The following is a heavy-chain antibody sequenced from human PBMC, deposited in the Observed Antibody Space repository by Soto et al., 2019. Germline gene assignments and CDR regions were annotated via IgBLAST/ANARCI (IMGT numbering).Heavy chain of an antibody. V-gene: IGHV2-5*01. J-gene: IGHJ6*02. CDR3: AHRTLLWFGLV. D-gene: IGHD3-10*01. CDR1: GFSLSTSGVG. CDR2: IYWNDDK. Sequence: SGPTLVKPTQTLTLTCAFSGFSLSTSGVGVGWIRQPPGKALEWLALIYWNDDKRYSPSLKSRLTITKDTSKNQVVLTMTNMDPVDTATYYCAHRTLLWFGLVWGQGTTVTVSS.